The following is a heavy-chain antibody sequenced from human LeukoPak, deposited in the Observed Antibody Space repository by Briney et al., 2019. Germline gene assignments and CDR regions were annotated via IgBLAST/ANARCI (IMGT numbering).Heavy chain of an antibody. Sequence: GGSLRLSCAASGFTFSNSAMSWVRQAPGKGLEWVSAISGSGGGTYYADSVKGRFTISRDDSKNTLYLQMNSLKTEDTAVYYCTTGIFDYWGQGTLVTVSS. V-gene: IGHV3-23*01. CDR1: GFTFSNSA. D-gene: IGHD1-14*01. CDR2: ISGSGGGT. CDR3: TTGIFDY. J-gene: IGHJ4*02.